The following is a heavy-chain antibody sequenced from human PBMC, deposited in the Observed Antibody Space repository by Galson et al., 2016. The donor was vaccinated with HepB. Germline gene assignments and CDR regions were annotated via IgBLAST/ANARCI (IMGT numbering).Heavy chain of an antibody. J-gene: IGHJ4*02. CDR3: ASVGWDSSRWAGDY. D-gene: IGHD4-11*01. CDR1: GYTFTSYG. Sequence: SVKVSCKASGYTFTSYGISWVRQAPGQGLEWMGWISGYNGVTNYAQKFQGRVTMTTDTSTSTAYMGLRSLRPDDTAMYYCASVGWDSSRWAGDYWGQGTLVTVSS. CDR2: ISGYNGVT. V-gene: IGHV1-18*01.